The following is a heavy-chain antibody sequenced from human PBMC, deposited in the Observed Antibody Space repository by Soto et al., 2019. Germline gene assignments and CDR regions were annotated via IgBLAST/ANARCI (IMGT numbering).Heavy chain of an antibody. CDR2: INPNSGGT. Sequence: ASVKVSCKASGYTFTGYYMHWVRQAPGQGLEWMGWINPNSGGTNYAQKFQGWVTMTRDTSISTAYMELSRLRSDDTAVYYCARARGIAVAGTGGPNNWFDPWGQGTLVTVSS. J-gene: IGHJ5*02. CDR1: GYTFTGYY. CDR3: ARARGIAVAGTGGPNNWFDP. V-gene: IGHV1-2*04. D-gene: IGHD6-19*01.